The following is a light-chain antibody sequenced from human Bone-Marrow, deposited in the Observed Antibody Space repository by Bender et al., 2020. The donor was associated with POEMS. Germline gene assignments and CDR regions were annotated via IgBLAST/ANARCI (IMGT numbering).Light chain of an antibody. V-gene: IGLV7-46*01. CDR2: DTN. Sequence: QIVVTQEPSLTVSPGATVTLTCASSTGEVTGGHYPSWFQQRPGQAPRALIYDTNNKHSWTPARFSGSLLGGKAALTLSGAQSEDEAEYFCLLSFSGTSWVFGGGTKLTVL. CDR1: TGEVTGGHY. CDR3: LLSFSGTSWV. J-gene: IGLJ3*02.